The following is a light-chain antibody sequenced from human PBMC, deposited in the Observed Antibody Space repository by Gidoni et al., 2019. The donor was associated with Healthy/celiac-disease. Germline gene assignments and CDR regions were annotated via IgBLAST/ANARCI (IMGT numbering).Light chain of an antibody. CDR1: QSVDRSS. CDR3: QQYAYSPLT. V-gene: IGKV3-20*01. J-gene: IGKJ4*01. CDR2: DAS. Sequence: EIVLTQSPGTLSLSPGESATLSCRASQSVDRSSLAWYQQKPGQAPRLLIYDASSRATGIPDRFSGSGSGTDFTLTISRLEPEDFAVYFCQQYAYSPLTFGGGTKVEIK.